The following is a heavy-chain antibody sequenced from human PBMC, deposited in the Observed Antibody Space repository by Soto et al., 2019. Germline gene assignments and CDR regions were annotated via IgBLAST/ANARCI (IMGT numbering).Heavy chain of an antibody. CDR1: GFTFSSYA. J-gene: IGHJ3*02. V-gene: IGHV3-23*01. D-gene: IGHD3-22*01. Sequence: EVQLLESGGGLVQPGGSPRLSCAASGFTFSSYAMSWVRQAPGKGLEWVSAISGSGGSTYYADSVKGRFTISRDNSKNTLYLQMNSLRAEDTAVYYCAKADYYEDAFDIWGQGTMVTVSS. CDR3: AKADYYEDAFDI. CDR2: ISGSGGST.